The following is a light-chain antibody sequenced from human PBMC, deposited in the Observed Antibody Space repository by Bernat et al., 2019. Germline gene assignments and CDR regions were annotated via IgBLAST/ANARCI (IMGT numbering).Light chain of an antibody. CDR1: KLGHKY. CDR3: QAWDSNTVV. J-gene: IGLJ2*01. CDR2: LDD. V-gene: IGLV3-1*01. Sequence: SYDLTQPPSVSVSPGQTASITCSGDKLGHKYASWYQQRAGQSPLVVIYLDDKRPSGIPERFSGSNSANTATLTISGTQAMDEADYYCQAWDSNTVVFGGGTKLTVL.